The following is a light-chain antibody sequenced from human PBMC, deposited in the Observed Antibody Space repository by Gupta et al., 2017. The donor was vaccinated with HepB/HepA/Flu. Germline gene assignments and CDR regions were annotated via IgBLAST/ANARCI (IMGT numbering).Light chain of an antibody. CDR3: GTWDSSLSAYV. J-gene: IGLJ1*01. CDR2: ENN. CDR1: SCNIGNNY. Sequence: QSVLTQPPSVSAAPGQKVTISCSGSSCNIGNNYVSWHQQLPGTAPKLLIYENNKRPSGIPDRVSGSKSGTSATLGITGLQTGDEADYYCGTWDSSLSAYVFGTGTKVTVL. V-gene: IGLV1-51*02.